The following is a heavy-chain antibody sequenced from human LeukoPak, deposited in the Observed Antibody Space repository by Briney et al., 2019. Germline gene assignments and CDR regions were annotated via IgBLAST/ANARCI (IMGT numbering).Heavy chain of an antibody. CDR1: GYSISSGYY. Sequence: SETLSLTCTVSGYSISSGYYWGWIRRPPGEGLEWIGSIYESGSTYYNPSLKSRVTISVDTFKNQFSLKLSSVAAADTAVYYCARGGYDILTGLWDWFDPWGQGTLVTVSS. J-gene: IGHJ5*02. CDR3: ARGGYDILTGLWDWFDP. V-gene: IGHV4-38-2*02. D-gene: IGHD3-9*01. CDR2: IYESGST.